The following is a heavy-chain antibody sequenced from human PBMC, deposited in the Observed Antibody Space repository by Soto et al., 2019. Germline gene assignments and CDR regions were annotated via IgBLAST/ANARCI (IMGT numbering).Heavy chain of an antibody. J-gene: IGHJ4*02. Sequence: QVQLVESGGGVVQPGRSLRLSCAASGFTFSSYGMHWVRQAPGKGPEWVAVISYDGSNKYYADSVKGRFTISRDNSKNTLYLQMNSLRAEDTAVYYCAKEGSGYFGYFDYWGQGTLVTVSS. CDR2: ISYDGSNK. CDR1: GFTFSSYG. V-gene: IGHV3-30*18. D-gene: IGHD3-22*01. CDR3: AKEGSGYFGYFDY.